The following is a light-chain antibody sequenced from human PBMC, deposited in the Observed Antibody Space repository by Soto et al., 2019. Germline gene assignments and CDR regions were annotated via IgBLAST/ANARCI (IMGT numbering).Light chain of an antibody. J-gene: IGKJ5*01. CDR1: QSISSW. CDR3: QQSYRTPIT. Sequence: DIPMTQSPSTLSGSVGDRVTITCRASQSISSWVAWYQQTPGKAPKLLIYDASSLQSGVPSRFSATGSGTDFTLTSSSLQLEDFATYYCQQSYRTPITFGQGTRLEI. V-gene: IGKV1-39*01. CDR2: DAS.